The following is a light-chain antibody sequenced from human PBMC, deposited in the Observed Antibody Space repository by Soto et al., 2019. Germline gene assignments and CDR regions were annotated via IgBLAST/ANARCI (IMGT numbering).Light chain of an antibody. Sequence: DIQMTQSPSTLSASVGDRVTITCRASQSISSWLAWYQQKPGKAPKLLIYDASSLESGVPSRFSCSGSGTEFTLTISSLQPDDFATYYCHQYNSYSITFSPGTKVDIK. CDR3: HQYNSYSIT. CDR2: DAS. CDR1: QSISSW. V-gene: IGKV1-5*01. J-gene: IGKJ3*01.